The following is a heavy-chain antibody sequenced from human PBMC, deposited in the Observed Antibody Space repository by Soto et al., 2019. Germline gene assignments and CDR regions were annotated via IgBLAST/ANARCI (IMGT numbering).Heavy chain of an antibody. J-gene: IGHJ5*02. V-gene: IGHV3-11*01. CDR2: ISSSGRTI. CDR1: GFIFSEYY. Sequence: PGGSLRLSCVVSGFIFSEYYMTWIRQAPGKGLEWVSYISSSGRTIYYADSVKGRFTISRDNAKNSLFLQMNSLRAEDTAVYYCAREQQTVDNCFDPWGQGTLVTVSS. CDR3: AREQQTVDNCFDP. D-gene: IGHD6-13*01.